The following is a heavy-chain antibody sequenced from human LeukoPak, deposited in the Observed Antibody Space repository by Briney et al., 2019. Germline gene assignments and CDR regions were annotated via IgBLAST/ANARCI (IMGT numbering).Heavy chain of an antibody. CDR3: VRDGGGLYYYYYMDV. J-gene: IGHJ6*03. CDR2: NSAYNGNT. CDR1: GYTFSRYG. Sequence: ASVKVSCKASGYTFSRYGINWVRQAPGQGLEWMGWNSAYNGNTNYAQNLQGRVTMTADTSTSIAYMELRSLRPDDTAVYYCVRDGGGLYYYYYMDVWGTGTTVTVSS. D-gene: IGHD3-16*01. V-gene: IGHV1-18*01.